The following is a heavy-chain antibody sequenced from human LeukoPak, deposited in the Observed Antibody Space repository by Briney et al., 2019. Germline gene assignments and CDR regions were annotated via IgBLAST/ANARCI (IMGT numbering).Heavy chain of an antibody. J-gene: IGHJ4*02. D-gene: IGHD3-3*02. V-gene: IGHV3-30*02. CDR2: IRYDGSNK. CDR3: AKELGDYFDY. CDR1: GFTFSSYD. Sequence: GGSLRLSCAASGFTFSSYDMHWVHQAPGKGLEWVAFIRYDGSNKYYADSVKGRFTISRDNSKNTLYLQMNSLRAEDTAVYYCAKELGDYFDYWGQGTLATVSS.